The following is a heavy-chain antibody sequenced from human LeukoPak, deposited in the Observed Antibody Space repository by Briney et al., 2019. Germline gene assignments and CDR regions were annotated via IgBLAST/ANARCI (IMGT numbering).Heavy chain of an antibody. CDR2: IWHDGSVE. J-gene: IGHJ6*03. V-gene: IGHV3-33*06. CDR3: AKEGDQFRGYLDA. D-gene: IGHD3-16*01. Sequence: GGCLRLSCAASGFTFSRLGMQWVRQAPGKGLEWVAMIWHDGSVEEYAASVKGRFTISRDNSGDTLFLQMNRLRDDNTAVYYCAKEGDQFRGYLDAWGKGTTVTVSS. CDR1: GFTFSRLG.